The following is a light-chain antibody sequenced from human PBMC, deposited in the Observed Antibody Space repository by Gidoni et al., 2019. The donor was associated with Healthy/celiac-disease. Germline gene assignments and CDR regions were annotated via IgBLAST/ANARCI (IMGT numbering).Light chain of an antibody. CDR3: QQRSNWPLT. J-gene: IGKJ4*01. Sequence: EIVLTQSPETLSLSPGERATLSCTASQSVSSYLAWYQQKPGQAPRLLIYDASNRATGIPARFSGSGSGTDFTLTISSLEPEDFAVYYCQQRSNWPLTFGGGTKVEIK. V-gene: IGKV3-11*01. CDR1: QSVSSY. CDR2: DAS.